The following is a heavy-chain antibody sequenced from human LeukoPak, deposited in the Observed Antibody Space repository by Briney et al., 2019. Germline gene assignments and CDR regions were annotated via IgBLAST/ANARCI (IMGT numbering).Heavy chain of an antibody. D-gene: IGHD6-19*01. CDR1: GGTFSSYA. CDR2: IIPILGIA. Sequence: SVKVSCKASGGTFSSYAISWVRQAPGQGLEWMGRIIPILGIADYAQKFQGRVTITADKSTSTAYMELSSLRSEDTAVYYCARGEVAVAGRGGLTYYFDYWGQGTLVTVSS. CDR3: ARGEVAVAGRGGLTYYFDY. V-gene: IGHV1-69*04. J-gene: IGHJ4*02.